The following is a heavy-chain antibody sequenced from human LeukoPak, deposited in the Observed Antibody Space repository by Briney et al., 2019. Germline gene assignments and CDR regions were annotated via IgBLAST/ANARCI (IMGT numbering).Heavy chain of an antibody. CDR3: ARGAHIAVAGTDGMDV. CDR2: IYSGGST. Sequence: GGSLRLSCAASGFTVSSNYMSWVRQAPGKGLEWVSVIYSGGSTYYADSVKGRFTISRHNSKNTLYLQMNSLRAEDTAVYYCARGAHIAVAGTDGMDVWGQGTTVTVSS. V-gene: IGHV3-53*04. D-gene: IGHD6-19*01. J-gene: IGHJ6*02. CDR1: GFTVSSNY.